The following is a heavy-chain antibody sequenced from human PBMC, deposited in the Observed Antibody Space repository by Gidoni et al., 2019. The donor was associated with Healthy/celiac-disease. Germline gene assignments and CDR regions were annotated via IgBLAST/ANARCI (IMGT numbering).Heavy chain of an antibody. CDR2: IYYRGST. V-gene: IGHV4-59*01. Sequence: QVQLQESGPGLVKPSETLSLTCTVPGGSISSYYWSWIRQPPGKGLEWIGYIYYRGSTNYNPSLKSRVTISVDTSKNQFSLKLSSVTAADTAVYYCAREGAGDWFDPWGQGTLVTVSS. CDR3: AREGAGDWFDP. D-gene: IGHD1-26*01. CDR1: GGSISSYY. J-gene: IGHJ5*02.